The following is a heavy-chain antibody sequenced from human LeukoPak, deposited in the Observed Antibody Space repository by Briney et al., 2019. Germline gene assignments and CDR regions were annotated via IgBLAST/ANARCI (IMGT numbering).Heavy chain of an antibody. CDR3: ARADIVATISNY. J-gene: IGHJ4*02. V-gene: IGHV1-2*02. CDR2: INPNSGGT. Sequence: ASVKVSCKASGYTFTGYYMHWVRQAPGQGLEWMGWINPNSGGTNYAQKFQGRVTMTRETSISTAYMELSRLRYDDTAVYYCARADIVATISNYWGQGTLVTVSS. D-gene: IGHD5-12*01. CDR1: GYTFTGYY.